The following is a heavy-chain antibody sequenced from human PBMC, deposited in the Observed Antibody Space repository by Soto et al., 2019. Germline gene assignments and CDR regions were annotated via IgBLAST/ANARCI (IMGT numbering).Heavy chain of an antibody. Sequence: GGSLRPASRVSGSTFNSYATSWVGHPPGRGMEWDSAISGRGGSTPYADSVKGWFTISRDNFKITLYIQMNSLSAEDTAVYYCAKDVESVTGSFTSSSGRYARSDCYFDYWGQGTLVTVSS. CDR2: ISGRGGST. CDR1: GSTFNSYA. J-gene: IGHJ4*02. CDR3: AKDVESVTGSFTSSSGRYARSDCYFDY. D-gene: IGHD6-25*01. V-gene: IGHV3-23*01.